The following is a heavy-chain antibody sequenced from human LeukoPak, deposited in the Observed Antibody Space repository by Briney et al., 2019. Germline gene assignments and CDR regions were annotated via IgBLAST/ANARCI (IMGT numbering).Heavy chain of an antibody. D-gene: IGHD4-17*01. J-gene: IGHJ4*02. CDR3: ARVHLASYGAMGPLYY. CDR1: SGSISSFY. Sequence: SVTLSLTCTVSSGSISSFYWSWLRQPPGKGREGLGYIYYSGSTNYNPSLNSRVIITVDTSKTQFSQKLSSVTAADTAVYCCARVHLASYGAMGPLYYWGQGTLVTVAS. V-gene: IGHV4-59*01. CDR2: IYYSGST.